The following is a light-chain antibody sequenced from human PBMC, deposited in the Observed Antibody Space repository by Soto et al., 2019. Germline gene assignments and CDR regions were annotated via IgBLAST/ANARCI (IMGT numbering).Light chain of an antibody. CDR2: DSW. V-gene: IGKV1-5*01. CDR1: QTINSW. CDR3: QQYNTENLT. Sequence: DIQMTQSLSILSASVGDRVIITCRASQTINSWFAWYQQKPGKAPKLLIYDSWSLERGVPSRFRGSGSGTELTLTISSLQPDDFATYYRQQYNTENLTFGGGTEVEIK. J-gene: IGKJ4*01.